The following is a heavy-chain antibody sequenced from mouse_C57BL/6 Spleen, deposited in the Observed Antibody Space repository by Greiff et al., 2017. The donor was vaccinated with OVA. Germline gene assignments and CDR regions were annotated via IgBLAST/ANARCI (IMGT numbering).Heavy chain of an antibody. CDR2: IHPNSGST. V-gene: IGHV1-64*01. CDR1: GYTFTSYW. Sequence: QVQLQQPGAELVKPGASVKLSCKASGYTFTSYWMHWVKQRPGQGLEWIGMIHPNSGSTNYNEKFKSKATLTVDKSSSTAYMQLSSLTSEDSAVYYCARPPLYGSSYGFDDWGQGTTLTVAS. CDR3: ARPPLYGSSYGFDD. D-gene: IGHD1-1*01. J-gene: IGHJ2*01.